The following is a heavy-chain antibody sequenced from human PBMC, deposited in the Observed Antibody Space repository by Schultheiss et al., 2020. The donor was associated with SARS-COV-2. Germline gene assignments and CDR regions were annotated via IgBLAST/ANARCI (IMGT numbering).Heavy chain of an antibody. D-gene: IGHD4-11*01. CDR2: IYYSGST. CDR1: GGSISSYY. J-gene: IGHJ6*02. CDR3: ARATTVTTFFYDYYSMDV. V-gene: IGHV4-59*12. Sequence: SETLSLTCTVSGGSISSYYWSWIRQPPGKGLEWIGYIYYSGSTNYNPSLKSRVTISVDTSRNQFSLNLNSVTAADTAVYYCARATTVTTFFYDYYSMDVWGQGTTVTVSS.